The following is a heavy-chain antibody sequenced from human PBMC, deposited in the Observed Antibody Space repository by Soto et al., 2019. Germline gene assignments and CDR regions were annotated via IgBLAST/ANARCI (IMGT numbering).Heavy chain of an antibody. V-gene: IGHV1-3*01. CDR3: EREGEISLWYFVY. CDR2: INAGNGNT. D-gene: IGHD3-16*01. J-gene: IGHJ4*02. CDR1: GYTFTSYA. Sequence: QVQLVQSGAEVKKPGASVKVSCKASGYTFTSYAMHWVRQAPGQRLEWMGWINAGNGNTKYSQKFQGRVTITGDTAASTDYMEQSSLRAEVTAVDSLEREGEISLWYFVYWGQGTLVTASS.